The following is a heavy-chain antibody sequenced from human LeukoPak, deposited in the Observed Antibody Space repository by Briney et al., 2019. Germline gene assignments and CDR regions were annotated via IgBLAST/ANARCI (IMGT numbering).Heavy chain of an antibody. CDR2: IYNSGST. Sequence: SETLSLTCSVSGGSISNCYWSWIRQSPGKGPEWIGYIYNSGSTNYNPSLKSRVTISLDTSKKQFSLKLTSVTAADTAIYYCATEYCASSSCRFDSWGQGTLVTVSS. D-gene: IGHD2-2*01. CDR1: GGSISNCY. V-gene: IGHV4-59*01. CDR3: ATEYCASSSCRFDS. J-gene: IGHJ4*02.